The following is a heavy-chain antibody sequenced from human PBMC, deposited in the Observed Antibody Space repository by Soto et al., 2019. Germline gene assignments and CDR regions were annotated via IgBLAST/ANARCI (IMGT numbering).Heavy chain of an antibody. CDR2: ISGSGISA. Sequence: GGSLRLSCTASGFTFSSSDMSWVLQAPGKGLEWVSSISGSGISAYYAASVKGRFTISRDNSKNTLYLQMSSLRAEDAAVYYCAKGPFARPAENRGQGPQVTVSS. V-gene: IGHV3-23*01. CDR3: AKGPFARPAEN. J-gene: IGHJ4*02. D-gene: IGHD2-2*01. CDR1: GFTFSSSD.